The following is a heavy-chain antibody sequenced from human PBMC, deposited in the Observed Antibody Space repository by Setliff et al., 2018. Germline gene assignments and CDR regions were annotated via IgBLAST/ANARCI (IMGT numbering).Heavy chain of an antibody. CDR2: IHYRGTS. CDR3: ARAAFFGVVVIMDYFDY. V-gene: IGHV4-39*07. CDR1: GDSITSGTYY. Sequence: SSETLSLTCTVSGDSITSGTYYWGWIRQPPGKGLEWIGRIHYRGTSYYNPSLKSRVTISVDTSKNQFSLKLSSVTAADTAVYYCARAAFFGVVVIMDYFDYWGQGTLVTVSS. D-gene: IGHD3-22*01. J-gene: IGHJ4*02.